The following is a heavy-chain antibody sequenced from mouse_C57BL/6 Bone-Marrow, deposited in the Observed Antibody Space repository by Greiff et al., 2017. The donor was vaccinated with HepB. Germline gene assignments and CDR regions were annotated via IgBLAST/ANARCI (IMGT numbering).Heavy chain of an antibody. Sequence: QVQLQQSGAGLARPGASVNLSCKASGYTFPSNGISWVKQRTGQGLEWIGEIYPRSGNTYYNEKFKGKATLTADKSSSTAYMELRSLTSEDSAVYFCARDYYGSRGFAYWGQGTLVTVSA. CDR1: GYTFPSNG. J-gene: IGHJ3*01. D-gene: IGHD1-1*01. CDR2: IYPRSGNT. CDR3: ARDYYGSRGFAY. V-gene: IGHV1-81*01.